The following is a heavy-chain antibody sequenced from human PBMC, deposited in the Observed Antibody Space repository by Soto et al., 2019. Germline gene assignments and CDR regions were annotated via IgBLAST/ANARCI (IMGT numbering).Heavy chain of an antibody. CDR1: GFSLSTSGVG. D-gene: IGHD3-10*01. J-gene: IGHJ5*02. CDR2: IYWNDDK. CDR3: AHWSLRWFGEITAFDA. Sequence: SGPTLVNPTQTLTLTCTFSGFSLSTSGVGVGWIRQPPGKALEWLALIYWNDDKRYSPSLKSRLTITKDTSKNQVVLTMTNMDLVDTATYYCAHWSLRWFGEITAFDAWGQGTLDTVSS. V-gene: IGHV2-5*01.